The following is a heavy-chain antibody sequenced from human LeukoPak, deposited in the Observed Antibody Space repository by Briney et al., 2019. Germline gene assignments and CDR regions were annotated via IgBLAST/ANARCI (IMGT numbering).Heavy chain of an antibody. J-gene: IGHJ6*02. CDR2: IFHTGST. V-gene: IGHV4-39*07. Sequence: SETLSLTCTVSGGSISSGGYYWSWIRQPPGKGLEWIGSIFHTGSTYFNLSLKSRVTISVDTSKNQVSLKLSSVTAADTAVYYCARFQSSSSWDYYYGLDVWGQGTTVTVSS. D-gene: IGHD2-2*01. CDR3: ARFQSSSSWDYYYGLDV. CDR1: GGSISSGGYY.